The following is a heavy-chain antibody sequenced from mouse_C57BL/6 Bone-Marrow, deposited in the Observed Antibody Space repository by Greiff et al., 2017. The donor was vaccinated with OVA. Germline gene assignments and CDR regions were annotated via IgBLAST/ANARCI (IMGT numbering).Heavy chain of an antibody. CDR2: INPNNGGT. CDR1: GYTFTDYY. V-gene: IGHV1-26*01. J-gene: IGHJ1*03. Sequence: VQLQQSGPELVKPGASVKISCKASGYTFTDYYMNWVKQSHGKSLEWIGDINPNNGGTSYNQKFKGKATLTVDKSSSTAYMELRSLTSEDSAVYYCASPNYYGSSYGYFDVWGTGTKVTVSS. CDR3: ASPNYYGSSYGYFDV. D-gene: IGHD1-1*01.